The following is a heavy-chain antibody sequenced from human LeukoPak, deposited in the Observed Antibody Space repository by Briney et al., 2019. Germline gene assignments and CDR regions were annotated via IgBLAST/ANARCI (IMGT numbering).Heavy chain of an antibody. CDR1: GFAFSSYN. Sequence: GGSLRLSCAASGFAFSSYNMNWVRQAPGKGLEWISYIGSSGSPTHYADSVGGRFTISRDNAKNSLYLQMNSLRDEDTAVYFCARRPYSDTSGRLSDVWGQGTTVTVSS. D-gene: IGHD3-22*01. J-gene: IGHJ6*02. CDR2: IGSSGSPT. CDR3: ARRPYSDTSGRLSDV. V-gene: IGHV3-48*02.